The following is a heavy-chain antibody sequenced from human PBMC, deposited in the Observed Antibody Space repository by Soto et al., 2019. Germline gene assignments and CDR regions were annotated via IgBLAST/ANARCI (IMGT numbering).Heavy chain of an antibody. D-gene: IGHD3-22*01. V-gene: IGHV4-31*03. CDR3: ASLKKDYYDSSGYYAFDY. Sequence: QVQLQESGPGLVKPSQTLSLTCTVSGGSVNIGTYYWSWIRQRPGEGLEWIGYTFYSGSTYYNPSLNNRVTISLDISTNQFSLELTSVTAADTAVYFCASLKKDYYDSSGYYAFDYWGQGTLVTVSS. CDR2: TFYSGST. CDR1: GGSVNIGTYY. J-gene: IGHJ4*02.